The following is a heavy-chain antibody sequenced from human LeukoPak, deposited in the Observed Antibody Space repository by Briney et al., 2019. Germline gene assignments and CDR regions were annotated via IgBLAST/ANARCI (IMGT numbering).Heavy chain of an antibody. D-gene: IGHD2-21*02. CDR2: ISHSGNT. J-gene: IGHJ6*03. CDR3: ARCLIVTVAARGYRCYMDV. Sequence: PETLSLSCGVYGGSFNGYYWSWIRQPPGKGLEWIGEISHSGNTNYNPSLKSRVTMSVDMSTKQLSLRLSSVTAADTAVYYCARCLIVTVAARGYRCYMDVWGNGTTVAVSS. V-gene: IGHV4-34*01. CDR1: GGSFNGYY.